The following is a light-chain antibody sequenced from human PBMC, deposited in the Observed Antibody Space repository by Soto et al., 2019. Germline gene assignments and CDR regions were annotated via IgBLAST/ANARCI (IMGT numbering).Light chain of an antibody. J-gene: IGKJ1*01. CDR1: QSVSSSY. CDR2: GTS. CDR3: QQYGNLPQKT. V-gene: IGKV3-20*01. Sequence: EIVLTQSPGTLSLSPGERVTLSCRASQSVSSSYLAWYQQKPGQAPRLLIYGTSIRATGIPDRFSGSGSGTDFTLTISRLEPEDFAVYYCQQYGNLPQKTFGQGTKVEIK.